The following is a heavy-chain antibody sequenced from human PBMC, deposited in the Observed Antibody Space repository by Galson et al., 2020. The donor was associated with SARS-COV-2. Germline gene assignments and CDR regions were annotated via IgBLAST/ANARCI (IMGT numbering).Heavy chain of an antibody. CDR3: ARDCNWSGYCSDAFDI. Sequence: ASVTVSCKASGYTFTSYGISWVRQAPGQGLEWMGWISAYNGNTNYAQKLQGRVTMTTDTSTSTAYMELRSLRSDDTAVYYCARDCNWSGYCSDAFDIWGQGTMVTVSS. CDR1: GYTFTSYG. D-gene: IGHD3-3*01. CDR2: ISAYNGNT. V-gene: IGHV1-18*01. J-gene: IGHJ3*02.